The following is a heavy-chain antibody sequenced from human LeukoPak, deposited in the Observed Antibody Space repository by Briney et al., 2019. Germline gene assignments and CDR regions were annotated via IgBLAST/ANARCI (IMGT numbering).Heavy chain of an antibody. CDR3: ARDGITMVRGADYYYGMDV. V-gene: IGHV4-4*07. Sequence: TSETLSLTCTVSGGSIGSYYWSWIRPPAGKGLEWIGRIYTSGSTNYNPSLKSRVTMSVDTSKNQFSLKLSSVTAADTAVYYCARDGITMVRGADYYYGMDVWGQGTTVTVSS. J-gene: IGHJ6*02. CDR2: IYTSGST. D-gene: IGHD3-10*01. CDR1: GGSIGSYY.